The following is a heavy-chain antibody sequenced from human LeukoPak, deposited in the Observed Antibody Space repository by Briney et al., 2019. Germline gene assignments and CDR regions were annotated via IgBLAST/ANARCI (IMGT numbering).Heavy chain of an antibody. CDR1: GFTFCSDA. D-gene: IGHD5-12*01. Sequence: PGGSLSLSAAGSGFTFCSDARVWVRQAPGKGLEWVSAISGSGGSTYYADSVKGRFTISRDNSKNMLYLQMNSLRAEDTAVYYCAKDPVYYSGYDSDIWGQGTMVTVSS. J-gene: IGHJ3*02. CDR2: ISGSGGST. V-gene: IGHV3-23*01. CDR3: AKDPVYYSGYDSDI.